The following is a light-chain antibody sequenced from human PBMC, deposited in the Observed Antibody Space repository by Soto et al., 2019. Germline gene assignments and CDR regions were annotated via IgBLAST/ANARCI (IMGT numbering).Light chain of an antibody. J-gene: IGLJ3*02. CDR3: AAWDDSLGGWV. V-gene: IGLV1-47*02. CDR2: SNN. CDR1: SSNIGSNY. Sequence: QSVLTQPPSASGTPGQRVTISCSGSSSNIGSNYVYWYQQLPGTAPKLLIYSNNQRPSGVPDRFSGSKSGTSASLAISGLRSEDEADYYCAAWDDSLGGWVFGGGTKVTVL.